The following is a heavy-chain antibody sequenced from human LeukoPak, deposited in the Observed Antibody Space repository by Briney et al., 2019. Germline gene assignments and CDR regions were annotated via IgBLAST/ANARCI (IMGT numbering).Heavy chain of an antibody. CDR2: INPSGGST. D-gene: IGHD5-24*01. CDR1: GYTFTSYY. CDR3: AIRDGYNHDAFDI. Sequence: ASVKVSCKASGYTFTSYYMHWVRQAPGQGLEWMGIINPSGGSTSYAQKFQGRVTMTRDMSTSTVYMELSSLRSEDTAVYYCAIRDGYNHDAFDIWGQGTMVTVSS. V-gene: IGHV1-46*01. J-gene: IGHJ3*02.